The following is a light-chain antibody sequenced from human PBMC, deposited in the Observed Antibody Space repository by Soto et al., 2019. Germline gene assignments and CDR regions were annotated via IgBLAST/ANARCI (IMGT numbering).Light chain of an antibody. CDR1: SSDVGNYNF. V-gene: IGLV2-8*01. CDR2: EVS. CDR3: GSYAGSSYV. J-gene: IGLJ1*01. Sequence: LTQPPSASGSPGQSVTISCTGTSSDVGNYNFVSWYQQHPGKAPKLMIYEVSKRPSGVPDRFSGSKSGNTASLTVSGLQADDEADYYCGSYAGSSYVFGTGTKVTVL.